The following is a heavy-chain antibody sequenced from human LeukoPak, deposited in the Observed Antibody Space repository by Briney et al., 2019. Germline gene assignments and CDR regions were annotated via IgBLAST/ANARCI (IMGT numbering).Heavy chain of an antibody. D-gene: IGHD3-10*01. J-gene: IGHJ3*02. CDR2: IIPILGIA. CDR3: ARGRGSPGAFDI. Sequence: SVKVSCKASGGTFSSYTISWVRQAPGQGLEWMGRIIPILGIANYAQKFQGRVTITRNTSISTAYMELSSLRSEDTAVYYCARGRGSPGAFDIWGQGTMVTVSS. V-gene: IGHV1-69*02. CDR1: GGTFSSYT.